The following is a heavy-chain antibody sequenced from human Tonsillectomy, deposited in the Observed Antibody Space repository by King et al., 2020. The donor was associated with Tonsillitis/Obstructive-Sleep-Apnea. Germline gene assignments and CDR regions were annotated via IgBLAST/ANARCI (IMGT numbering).Heavy chain of an antibody. CDR3: AREGGHGMGFDY. CDR2: IKQDGSEK. D-gene: IGHD3-16*01. J-gene: IGHJ4*02. CDR1: GFTISSYW. V-gene: IGHV3-7*01. Sequence: VQLVESGGGLVQSGGSLRLPCAASGFTISSYWMSWVRQAPGKGLEWVANIKQDGSEKHYVDSVKGRFTISRDNAKNSLYLQLNSLRAEDTAVYYCAREGGHGMGFDYWGQGTLVTDSS.